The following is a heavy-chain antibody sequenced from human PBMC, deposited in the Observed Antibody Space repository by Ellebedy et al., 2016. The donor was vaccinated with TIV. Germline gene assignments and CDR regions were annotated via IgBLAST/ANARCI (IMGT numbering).Heavy chain of an antibody. CDR3: TRALHYDPTTSDF. CDR1: GFTFSRHA. J-gene: IGHJ4*02. Sequence: PGGSLRLSCVTSGFTFSRHAMQWVRQAPGKGLKWVALIWSDGTKKYYADSMKGRFTISRDNSNDAVYLQMDSLRANDTALYYCTRALHYDPTTSDFWGQGTLVIVSS. CDR2: IWSDGTKK. D-gene: IGHD3-3*01. V-gene: IGHV3-33*01.